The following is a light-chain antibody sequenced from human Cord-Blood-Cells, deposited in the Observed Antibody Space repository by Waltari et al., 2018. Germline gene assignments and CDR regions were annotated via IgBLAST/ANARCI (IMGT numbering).Light chain of an antibody. CDR1: QRVSSSY. V-gene: IGKV3-20*01. J-gene: IGKJ1*01. CDR2: GAS. Sequence: EIVLTQSPGTLSLSPGERATLSCRASQRVSSSYLAWYQQKPGQAPRLLIYGASSRGTGIPDRFSGSGSGTDFTLTISRLGPEDFAVYYCQQYGSSPPWTFGQGTKVEIK. CDR3: QQYGSSPPWT.